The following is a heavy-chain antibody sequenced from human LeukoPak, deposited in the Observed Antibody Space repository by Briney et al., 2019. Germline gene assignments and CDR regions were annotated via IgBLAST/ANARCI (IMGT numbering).Heavy chain of an antibody. J-gene: IGHJ4*02. CDR1: GGTFSSYA. CDR3: ASDARGTFTFGGDY. Sequence: SVKVSCKASGGTFSSYAISWVRQAPGQGLEWMGGIIPIFGTANYAQKFQGRVTITADESTSTAYMELSSLRSEDTAVYYCASDARGTFTFGGDYWGQGTLVTVSS. CDR2: IIPIFGTA. D-gene: IGHD3-16*01. V-gene: IGHV1-69*13.